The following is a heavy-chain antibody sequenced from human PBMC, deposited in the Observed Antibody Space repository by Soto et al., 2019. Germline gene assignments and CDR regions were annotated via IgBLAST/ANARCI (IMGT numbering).Heavy chain of an antibody. CDR2: TYYRSKWYN. D-gene: IGHD1-7*01. Sequence: SQTLSLTCAISGDSVSSNSAAWNWIRQSPSRGLEWLGRTYYRSKWYNDYAVSVKSRITINPDTSKNQFSLQLNSVTPEDTAVYYCARDGTRITGTTQWATYYYYYMDVWGKGTTVTVSS. CDR3: ARDGTRITGTTQWATYYYYYMDV. J-gene: IGHJ6*03. V-gene: IGHV6-1*01. CDR1: GDSVSSNSAA.